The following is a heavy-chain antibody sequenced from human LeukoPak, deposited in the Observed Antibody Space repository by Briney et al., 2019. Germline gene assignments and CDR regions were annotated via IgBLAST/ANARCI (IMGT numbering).Heavy chain of an antibody. D-gene: IGHD6-6*01. CDR3: ARGTGSYSSSADY. CDR1: GYSISTAYY. V-gene: IGHV4-38-2*02. Sequence: SETLSLTCTVSGYSISTAYYWSWIRQPPGKGLEWIGTIYHTGTTYYNPSLKSRVTISVDTSKNQFSLRLSSVTAAGTAVYYCARGTGSYSSSADYWGQGTLVTVSS. J-gene: IGHJ4*02. CDR2: IYHTGTT.